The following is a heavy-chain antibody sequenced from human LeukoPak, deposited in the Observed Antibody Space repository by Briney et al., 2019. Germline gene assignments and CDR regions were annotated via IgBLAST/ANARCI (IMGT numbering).Heavy chain of an antibody. CDR3: ARRVIESAVISERNWFDP. D-gene: IGHD3-3*02. J-gene: IGHJ5*02. Sequence: SETLSLTCTVSGDSNSSYFWSWIRQPPGKGLEWIGSIHYTGRTNYNPSLKSRVTISVDTTTNQFSLKLSSVTAADTAVYYCARRVIESAVISERNWFDPWGQGTLVTVSS. CDR2: IHYTGRT. CDR1: GDSNSSYF. V-gene: IGHV4-59*08.